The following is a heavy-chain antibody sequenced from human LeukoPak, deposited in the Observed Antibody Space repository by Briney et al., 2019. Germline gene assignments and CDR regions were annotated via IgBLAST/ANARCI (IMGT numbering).Heavy chain of an antibody. V-gene: IGHV4-59*01. J-gene: IGHJ4*02. CDR1: GGSISSYY. Sequence: SETLSLTCTVPGGSISSYYWSWIRQPSGKGLEWIGYIYYSWSTNYNPSLKSRVTISVDTSKNQFSLKLSSVTAADTAVYYWAGYDILTGYSDWGQGTLVAVS. CDR3: AGYDILTGYSD. CDR2: IYYSWST. D-gene: IGHD3-9*01.